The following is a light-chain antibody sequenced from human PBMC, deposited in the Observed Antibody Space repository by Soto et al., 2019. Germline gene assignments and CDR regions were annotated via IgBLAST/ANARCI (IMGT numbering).Light chain of an antibody. V-gene: IGKV3-15*01. CDR1: QSISIN. CDR3: QQYDTWPRT. Sequence: EIFMTQSPATLSVSPGERATLSCGASQSISINLAWYQQKPGQAPRLLIYGASTRATGIPARFSGSGSGTDFTLTIYSLQSEDFAVYYCQQYDTWPRTFGQGTKVEIK. J-gene: IGKJ1*01. CDR2: GAS.